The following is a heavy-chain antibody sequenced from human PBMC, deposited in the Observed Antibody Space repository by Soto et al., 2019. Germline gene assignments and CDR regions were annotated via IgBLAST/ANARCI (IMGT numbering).Heavy chain of an antibody. CDR1: GGSISSYY. D-gene: IGHD4-17*01. Sequence: SETLSLTCTVSGGSISSYYWSWIRQPPGKGLEWIGYIYYSGSTNYNPSLKSRVTISVDTSKNQFSLKLSSVTAADTAVYYCGRGDYAEYFQHWGQGTLVTVSS. J-gene: IGHJ1*01. V-gene: IGHV4-59*01. CDR2: IYYSGST. CDR3: GRGDYAEYFQH.